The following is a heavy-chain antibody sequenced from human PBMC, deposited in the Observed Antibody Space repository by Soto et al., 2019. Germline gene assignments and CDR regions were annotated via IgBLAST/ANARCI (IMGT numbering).Heavy chain of an antibody. CDR2: IYYSGST. CDR3: ARDPDYGMDV. V-gene: IGHV4-59*01. Sequence: SETLSLTCTVSGGSISSYYWSWIRQPPGKGLEWIGYIYYSGSTNYNPSLKSRVTISVDTSKNQFSLKLSSVTAADTAVYYCARDPDYGMDVWGQGTTVTVSS. CDR1: GGSISSYY. J-gene: IGHJ6*02.